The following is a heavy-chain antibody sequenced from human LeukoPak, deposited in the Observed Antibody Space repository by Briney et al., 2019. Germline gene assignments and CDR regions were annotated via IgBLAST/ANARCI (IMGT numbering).Heavy chain of an antibody. D-gene: IGHD2-2*01. Sequence: SQTLSLTCAISGDSVSSNSAAWNWIRQSPSRGLEWLGRTYYRSKWYNDYAVSVKSRITINPGTSKNQFSLQLNSVTPEDTAVYYCARDPGLFDCSSTSCRGANWFDPWGQGTLVTVSS. V-gene: IGHV6-1*01. CDR3: ARDPGLFDCSSTSCRGANWFDP. J-gene: IGHJ5*02. CDR2: TYYRSKWYN. CDR1: GDSVSSNSAA.